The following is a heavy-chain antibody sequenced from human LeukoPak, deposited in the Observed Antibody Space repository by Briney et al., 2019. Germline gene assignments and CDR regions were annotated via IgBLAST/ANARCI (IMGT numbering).Heavy chain of an antibody. V-gene: IGHV3-53*01. J-gene: IGHJ4*02. CDR3: ASLDGNAWWHY. Sequence: PGGSLRLSCAASGFTVSSNYMSWVRQAPGKGLEWVSVIYSGGSTYYADSVKGRFTISRDNAKNSLYLQMNSLRAEDTAVYYCASLDGNAWWHYWGQGTLVTVSS. CDR2: IYSGGST. D-gene: IGHD2-15*01. CDR1: GFTVSSNY.